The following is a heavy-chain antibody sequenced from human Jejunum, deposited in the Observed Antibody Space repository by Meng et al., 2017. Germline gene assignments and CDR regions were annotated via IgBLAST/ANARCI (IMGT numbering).Heavy chain of an antibody. D-gene: IGHD3-9*01. CDR2: TYQNGAF. V-gene: IGHV4-4*01. CDR3: ATGAIVTRPFDY. CDR1: CDSTTVKW. Sequence: SGPPLLTSRTSSSPSRTDMCDSTTVKWWTWVRAPPGTGVVWVRRTYQNGAFNYNLSVRRRVTLSVDKSKNYVSLKLVSLTAADTSVYSCATGAIVTRPFDYWGQGTLVTVSS. J-gene: IGHJ4*02.